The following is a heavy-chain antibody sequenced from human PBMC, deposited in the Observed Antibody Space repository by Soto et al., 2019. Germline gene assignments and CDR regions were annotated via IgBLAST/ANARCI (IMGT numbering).Heavy chain of an antibody. V-gene: IGHV3-33*01. CDR2: ISYDGSNK. CDR1: GFTFSSYG. J-gene: IGHJ4*02. D-gene: IGHD3-22*01. Sequence: QVQLVESGGGVVQPGRSPRLSCAASGFTFSSYGMHWVRQAPDKGLEWVAVISYDGSNKYYADSVKGRFTISRDNSKNTLYLRMNSLRAEDTAVYYCARVLDSSGGLDYWGQGTLVTVSS. CDR3: ARVLDSSGGLDY.